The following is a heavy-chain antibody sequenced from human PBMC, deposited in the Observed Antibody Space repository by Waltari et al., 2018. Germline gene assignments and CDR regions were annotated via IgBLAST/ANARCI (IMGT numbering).Heavy chain of an antibody. J-gene: IGHJ4*02. CDR3: VTGLTTVTAKDYFDH. V-gene: IGHV3-7*01. D-gene: IGHD4-17*01. Sequence: EVQLVESGGGWVQPGGSLRLSCAASGLSFSNYWLNWVRQAPGKGLEWVANIKQDGSEKNYVDSVEGRFSISRDNAQNSLYLQMNSLRAEDTAIYYCVTGLTTVTAKDYFDHWGQGALVTVS. CDR2: IKQDGSEK. CDR1: GLSFSNYW.